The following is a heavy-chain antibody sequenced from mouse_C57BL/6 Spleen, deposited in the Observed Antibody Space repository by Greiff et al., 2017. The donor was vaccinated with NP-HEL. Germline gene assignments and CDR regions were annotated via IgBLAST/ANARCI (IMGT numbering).Heavy chain of an antibody. J-gene: IGHJ4*01. D-gene: IGHD2-4*01. CDR3: ARSSNYYDYADAMDY. CDR1: GFSLTSYA. V-gene: IGHV2-9-1*01. Sequence: VQLVESGPGLVAPSQSLSITCTVSGFSLTSYAISWVRQPPGKGLEWLGVLWTGGGTNYNSALKSRLSISKKNSKRQVFLKMNSLQTYDTARYYCARSSNYYDYADAMDYWGQGTSVTVSS. CDR2: LWTGGGT.